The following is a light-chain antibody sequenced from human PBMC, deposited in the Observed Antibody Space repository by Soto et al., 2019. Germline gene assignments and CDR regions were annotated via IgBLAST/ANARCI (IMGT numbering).Light chain of an antibody. V-gene: IGKV1-6*01. J-gene: IGKJ1*01. CDR1: QDIRDE. CDR2: GAS. CDR3: LQDYNYPRT. Sequence: AIQMTQSPSSLSASVGDRVTITCRASQDIRDELGWYQQKPGEAPKLLIYGASSLQSGVPSRFTGSGSGTDFTLTISSLQPEDFATVYCLQDYNYPRTFGQGTRV.